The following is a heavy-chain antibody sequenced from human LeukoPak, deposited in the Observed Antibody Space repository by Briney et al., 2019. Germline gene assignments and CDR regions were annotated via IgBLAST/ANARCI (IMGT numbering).Heavy chain of an antibody. V-gene: IGHV4-61*02. Sequence: PSQTLSLTCTVSGGSISSGSYYWSWIQQPAGKGLEWIGRIYTSGSTNYNPSLKSRVTISVDTSKNQFSLKLSSVTAADTAVYYCAREDLLEMATIDYWGQGTLVTVSS. CDR1: GGSISSGSYY. CDR3: AREDLLEMATIDY. CDR2: IYTSGST. D-gene: IGHD5-24*01. J-gene: IGHJ4*02.